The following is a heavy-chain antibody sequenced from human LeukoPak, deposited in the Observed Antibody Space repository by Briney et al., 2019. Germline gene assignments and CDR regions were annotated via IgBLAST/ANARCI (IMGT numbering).Heavy chain of an antibody. CDR1: GFNFRDYH. CDR3: ARDLSGVAAAGNFDY. CDR2: IVGSSSYT. Sequence: GGSLRLSCAASGFNFRDYHMSWIRQAPGKGLEWVAYIVGSSSYTNYADSVKGRFTISRDNAKNSLYLQMNSLRAEDTAVYYCARDLSGVAAAGNFDYWGQGTLVTVSS. D-gene: IGHD6-13*01. J-gene: IGHJ4*02. V-gene: IGHV3-11*06.